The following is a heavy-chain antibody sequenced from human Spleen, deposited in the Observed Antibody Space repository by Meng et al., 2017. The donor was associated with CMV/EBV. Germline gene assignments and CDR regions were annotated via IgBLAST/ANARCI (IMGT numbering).Heavy chain of an antibody. CDR2: IKQDGSEK. Sequence: GGSLRLSCAASGFTFSSYWMSWVRQAPGKGLEWVANIKQDGSEKYYADSVKGRFTISRDNSKNTLYLQMNSLRAEDTAVYYCARTDSRYYFDYWGQGTLVTVSS. V-gene: IGHV3-7*01. CDR3: ARTDSRYYFDY. J-gene: IGHJ4*02. CDR1: GFTFSSYW.